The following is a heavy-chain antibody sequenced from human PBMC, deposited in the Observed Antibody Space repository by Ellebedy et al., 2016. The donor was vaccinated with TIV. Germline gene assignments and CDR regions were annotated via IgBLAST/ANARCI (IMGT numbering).Heavy chain of an antibody. Sequence: GESLKISCEASGFTFSTYAMHWVRQAPGKGLEWVAVISYDGGNKYYADSVKGRFTISRDNSKNTLYLQMNSLRAEDTAVYYCARSFYLGFGEFPLLYYFDYWGQGTLVTVSS. J-gene: IGHJ4*02. D-gene: IGHD3-10*01. CDR1: GFTFSTYA. V-gene: IGHV3-30-3*01. CDR2: ISYDGGNK. CDR3: ARSFYLGFGEFPLLYYFDY.